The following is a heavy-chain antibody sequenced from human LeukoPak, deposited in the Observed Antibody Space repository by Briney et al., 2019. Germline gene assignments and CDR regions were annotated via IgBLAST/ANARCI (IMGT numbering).Heavy chain of an antibody. J-gene: IGHJ4*02. CDR1: GGSVSSSTYY. D-gene: IGHD3-22*01. V-gene: IGHV4-39*01. Sequence: PSETLSLTCTVSGGSVSSSTYYWGWIRQPPGRGLERIGYVYYSGSTYYNPSLRSRVTISVDTSKNQFSLKLSSVTAADTSVYYCARIRNFYDSSGCTYYFDYWGQGNLVTVSS. CDR2: VYYSGST. CDR3: ARIRNFYDSSGCTYYFDY.